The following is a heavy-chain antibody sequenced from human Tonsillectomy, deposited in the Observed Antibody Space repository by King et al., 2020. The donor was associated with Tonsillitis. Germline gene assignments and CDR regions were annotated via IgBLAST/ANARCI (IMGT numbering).Heavy chain of an antibody. CDR3: AKDTGDYSSGYKRGDTFDV. CDR1: GFSFNSFG. J-gene: IGHJ3*01. V-gene: IGHV3-30*18. CDR2: ISYYGSNK. D-gene: IGHD3-22*01. Sequence: HVQLVESGGGVVQPGRSLRLSCAASGFSFNSFGMHWVRQAPGKGLEWVAIISYYGSNKYYADSVKGRFTISRDNSKNTLYLQMNSLRPEDTAVYYCAKDTGDYSSGYKRGDTFDVWGQGTVVTVSS.